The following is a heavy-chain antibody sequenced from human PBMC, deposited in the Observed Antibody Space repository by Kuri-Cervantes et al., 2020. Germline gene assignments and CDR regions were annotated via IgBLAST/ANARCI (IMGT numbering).Heavy chain of an antibody. D-gene: IGHD5-18*01. Sequence: ALVKVSCKASGYTFTGYYMHWVRQAPGQGLEWMGWINPNSGGTNYAQKIQGRVTMTRDTSISTAYMELSRLRSDDTAVYYCAESSGYSYGYSYYYYGMDVWGQATTATVSS. CDR2: INPNSGGT. V-gene: IGHV1-2*02. CDR1: GYTFTGYY. J-gene: IGHJ6*02. CDR3: AESSGYSYGYSYYYYGMDV.